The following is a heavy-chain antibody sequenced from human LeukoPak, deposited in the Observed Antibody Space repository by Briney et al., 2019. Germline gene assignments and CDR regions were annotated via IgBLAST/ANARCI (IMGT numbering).Heavy chain of an antibody. V-gene: IGHV4-30-4*01. D-gene: IGHD3-22*01. CDR2: IFYSGST. J-gene: IGHJ3*02. CDR3: ARAHYYDSRGGAFDI. CDR1: GGSISSGDYY. Sequence: SQTLSLTCTVSGGSISSGDYYWSWIRQPPGKGLEWIGNIFYSGSTYYNPSLKGQVTIAVDTSKNQFSLKLSSVTAADTAVYYCARAHYYDSRGGAFDIWGQGTMVTVSS.